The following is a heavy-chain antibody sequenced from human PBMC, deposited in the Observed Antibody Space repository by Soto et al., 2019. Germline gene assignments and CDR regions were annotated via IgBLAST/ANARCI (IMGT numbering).Heavy chain of an antibody. Sequence: PGGSLRLSCAASGFTFSSYAMSWVRQAPGKGLGWVSAISGSGGSLYYADSVKGRFTISRDNSKITLYLQMNSLRAEDTALFYCAKDRSDDILTGYPFDYWGQGTLVTVSS. CDR1: GFTFSSYA. CDR2: ISGSGGSL. D-gene: IGHD3-9*01. J-gene: IGHJ4*02. V-gene: IGHV3-23*01. CDR3: AKDRSDDILTGYPFDY.